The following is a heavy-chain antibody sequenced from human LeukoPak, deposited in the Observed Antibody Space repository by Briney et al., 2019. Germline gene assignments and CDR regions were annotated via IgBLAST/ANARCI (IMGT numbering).Heavy chain of an antibody. Sequence: SETLSLTCGVYGGSFNAYVWNWIRQAPGKSLEYIGEINHRGTSHYNPSLKTRVTLSVDTSKNQFSLKLTSVTAADTAVYYCARGSSFDGYCTPGACDAGYHEIWGQGTPVSVSS. D-gene: IGHD2-8*01. J-gene: IGHJ4*02. V-gene: IGHV4-34*01. CDR1: GGSFNAYV. CDR2: INHRGTS. CDR3: ARGSSFDGYCTPGACDAGYHEI.